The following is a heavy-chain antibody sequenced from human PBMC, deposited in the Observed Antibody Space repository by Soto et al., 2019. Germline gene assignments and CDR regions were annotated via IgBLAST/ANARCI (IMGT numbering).Heavy chain of an antibody. J-gene: IGHJ5*02. CDR1: GGTLSSYA. CDR2: IIPIFGTA. CDR3: ARAPRGRFLAFGLDH. Sequence: SVKVSCKASGGTLSSYAICWLRQVPGQGLEWMGGIIPIFGTANYAQKFQGRVTITADESTSAAHVKLSRLWSECQSVYYCARAPRGRFLAFGLDHWGQGTLVTVSS. D-gene: IGHD3-3*01. V-gene: IGHV1-69*13.